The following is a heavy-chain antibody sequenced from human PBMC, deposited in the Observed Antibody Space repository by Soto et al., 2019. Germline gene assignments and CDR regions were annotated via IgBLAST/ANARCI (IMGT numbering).Heavy chain of an antibody. CDR1: GGSISSSSYY. J-gene: IGHJ4*02. Sequence: SETLSLTCTVSGGSISSSSYYWGWIRQPPGKGLEWIGSIYYSGSTYYNPSLKSRVTISVDTSKNQFSLKLSSVTAADTAVYYCAGGYSSSWYHYWGQGTLVTVYS. CDR3: AGGYSSSWYHY. D-gene: IGHD6-13*01. V-gene: IGHV4-39*01. CDR2: IYYSGST.